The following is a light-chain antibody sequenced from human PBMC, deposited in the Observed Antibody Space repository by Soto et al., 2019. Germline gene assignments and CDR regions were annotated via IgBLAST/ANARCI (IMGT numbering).Light chain of an antibody. CDR2: GAS. J-gene: IGKJ5*01. Sequence: EIVLTQSPGTLSLSPGERATLSCRASQSVISTYLAWYQQRPGQTPRLLIYGASSRATGIPDRFSGSGSGTDFTLTISRVEPEDFAVYYCQHYGSSPPITFGQGTRLEIK. CDR1: QSVISTY. V-gene: IGKV3-20*01. CDR3: QHYGSSPPIT.